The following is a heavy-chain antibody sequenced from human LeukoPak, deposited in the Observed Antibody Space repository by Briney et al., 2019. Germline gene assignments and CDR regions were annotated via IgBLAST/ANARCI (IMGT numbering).Heavy chain of an antibody. CDR3: AAQYSGYEGYYYGMDV. CDR2: ISWNSGSI. Sequence: GRPLSLSCAASGFTCDVYAMLWVRRAPGEGLVWVSGISWNSGSIGYADSVKGRFTISRDNAKNSLYLQMNSLRAEDTALYYCAAQYSGYEGYYYGMDVWGQGTTVTVSS. J-gene: IGHJ6*02. CDR1: GFTCDVYA. D-gene: IGHD5-12*01. V-gene: IGHV3-9*01.